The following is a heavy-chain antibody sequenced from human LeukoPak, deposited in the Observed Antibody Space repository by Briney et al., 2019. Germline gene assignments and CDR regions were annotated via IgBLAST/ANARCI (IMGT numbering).Heavy chain of an antibody. CDR3: ATRPDGNDVPYFDY. CDR1: GLTVGFKC. J-gene: IGHJ4*02. CDR2: IYSGGSS. V-gene: IGHV3-66*01. D-gene: IGHD5-12*01. Sequence: GGSLRLSCAASGLTVGFKCMSWVRQAPGKGLEWVSIIYSGGSSYYADSVKGRFTVSRDTSTDTLYLQMKSLRAADTAVYYCATRPDGNDVPYFDYWGQGTLVTVSS.